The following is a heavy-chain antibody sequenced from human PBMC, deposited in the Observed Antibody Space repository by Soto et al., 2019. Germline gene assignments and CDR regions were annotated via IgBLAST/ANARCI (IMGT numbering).Heavy chain of an antibody. V-gene: IGHV4-31*03. CDR2: FYYSGST. CDR3: ARRGYSYGNSFDY. D-gene: IGHD5-18*01. CDR1: GGSISSGGYY. J-gene: IGHJ4*02. Sequence: QVQLQESGPGLVKPSQTLSLTCTVSGGSISSGGYYWSWIRQHPGKGQEWIGYFYYSGSTYYNPSLKSRVTISVDTSKNQFSLKLSSVTAADTAVYYCARRGYSYGNSFDYWGQGTLVTVSS.